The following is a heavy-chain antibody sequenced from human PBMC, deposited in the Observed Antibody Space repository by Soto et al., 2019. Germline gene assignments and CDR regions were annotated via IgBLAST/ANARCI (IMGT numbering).Heavy chain of an antibody. Sequence: ASVKVSCKASGYTFTSYDINWVRQATGQGLEWMGWMNPNSGNTGYAQKFQGRVTMTRNTSISTAYMELSSLRSEDTAVYYCARAQLERRAGYYYYYGMDVWGQGTTVTVS. CDR3: ARAQLERRAGYYYYYGMDV. V-gene: IGHV1-8*01. D-gene: IGHD1-1*01. J-gene: IGHJ6*02. CDR1: GYTFTSYD. CDR2: MNPNSGNT.